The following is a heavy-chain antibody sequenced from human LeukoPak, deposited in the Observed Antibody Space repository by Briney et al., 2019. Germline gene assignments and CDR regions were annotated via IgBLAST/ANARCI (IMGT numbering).Heavy chain of an antibody. CDR3: VKDDSYYYDSSGRAN. CDR1: GFGFSGYA. CDR2: ISNNGGST. Sequence: PGGSLRLSCAASGFGFSGYALHWVRQAPGKGLEYVSAISNNGGSTYYADSVKGRFTISRDNSKNTLYLQMSSLRAEDTAVYYCVKDDSYYYDSSGRANWGQGTLVTVSS. J-gene: IGHJ4*02. V-gene: IGHV3-64D*09. D-gene: IGHD3-22*01.